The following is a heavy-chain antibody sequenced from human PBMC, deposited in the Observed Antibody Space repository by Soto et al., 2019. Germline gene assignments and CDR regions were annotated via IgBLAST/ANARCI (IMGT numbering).Heavy chain of an antibody. Sequence: SQTRSLTCAISWDSVSSNGASWNWIRQSPSRGLEWLGRTYYSSSWYSGYAVSVKSRITINPDTSKNQFSLQLKSVTPEDTAVYYCARGYSGSMDVGGQGTTVTVSS. CDR1: WDSVSSNGAS. D-gene: IGHD5-12*01. CDR2: TYYSSSWYS. J-gene: IGHJ6*02. V-gene: IGHV6-1*01. CDR3: ARGYSGSMDV.